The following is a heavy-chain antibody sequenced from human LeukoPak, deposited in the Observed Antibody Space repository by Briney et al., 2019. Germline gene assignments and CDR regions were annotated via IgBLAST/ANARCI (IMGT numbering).Heavy chain of an antibody. CDR2: LSTYNGNT. Sequence: ASVKVSCKASGYTFTSFGISWVRQAPGQGFEWMGWLSTYNGNTNYVEKFQGRVTMTTDTSTNTAYMELRGLRSDDTAVYYCARDRQLQWFGEFNVDFDYWGQGTLVTVSS. CDR1: GYTFTSFG. D-gene: IGHD3-10*01. V-gene: IGHV1-18*01. CDR3: ARDRQLQWFGEFNVDFDY. J-gene: IGHJ4*02.